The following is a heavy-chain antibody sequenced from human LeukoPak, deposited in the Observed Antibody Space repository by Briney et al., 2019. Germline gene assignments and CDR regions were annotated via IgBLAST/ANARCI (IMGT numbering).Heavy chain of an antibody. Sequence: PGGSLRLSCAASGFTFTTYWMSWVRQAPGKGLEWVANMKPDGSEIFYVDSVKGRFTISRDNAKSSMWLQMNSLRDEDTAVYYCARDQTPFYWGQGSLVTVSS. V-gene: IGHV3-7*01. D-gene: IGHD2-15*01. CDR1: GFTFTTYW. CDR3: ARDQTPFY. J-gene: IGHJ4*02. CDR2: MKPDGSEI.